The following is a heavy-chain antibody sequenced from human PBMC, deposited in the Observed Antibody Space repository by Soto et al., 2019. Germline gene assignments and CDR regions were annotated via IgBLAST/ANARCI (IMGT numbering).Heavy chain of an antibody. Sequence: GASVKVSCKASGGTFSSYAISWVRQAPGQGLEWMGGIIPIFGTANYAQKFQGRVTITADESTSTAYMELSSLRSEDTAVYYCARVLVRWDSGSYRPYYGMDVWGQGTTVTVSS. CDR2: IIPIFGTA. J-gene: IGHJ6*02. D-gene: IGHD1-26*01. V-gene: IGHV1-69*13. CDR1: GGTFSSYA. CDR3: ARVLVRWDSGSYRPYYGMDV.